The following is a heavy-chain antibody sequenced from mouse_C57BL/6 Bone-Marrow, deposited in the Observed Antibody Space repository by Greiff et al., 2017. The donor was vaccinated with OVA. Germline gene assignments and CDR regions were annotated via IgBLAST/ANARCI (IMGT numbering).Heavy chain of an antibody. CDR2: ISYDGSN. V-gene: IGHV3-6*01. D-gene: IGHD2-10*02. Sequence: EVKLLESGPGLVKPSQSLSLTCSVTGYSITSGYYWNWIRQFPGNKLEWMGYISYDGSNNYNPSLKNRISITRDTSKNQFVLKLNSVTTEDTATYYCARSEGYGNYAMDYWGQGTTVTVSS. J-gene: IGHJ4*01. CDR3: ARSEGYGNYAMDY. CDR1: GYSITSGYY.